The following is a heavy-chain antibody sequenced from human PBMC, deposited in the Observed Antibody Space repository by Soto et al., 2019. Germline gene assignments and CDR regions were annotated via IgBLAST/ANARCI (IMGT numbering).Heavy chain of an antibody. V-gene: IGHV3-33*01. CDR3: ARDVIAVAGTRSYFDY. Sequence: SLRLSCAASGFTFSSYGMHWVRQAPGKGLEWVAVIWYDGSNKYYADSVKGRFTISRDNSKNTLYLQMNSLRAEDTAVYYCARDVIAVAGTRSYFDYWGQGTLVTVSS. J-gene: IGHJ4*02. CDR1: GFTFSSYG. CDR2: IWYDGSNK. D-gene: IGHD6-19*01.